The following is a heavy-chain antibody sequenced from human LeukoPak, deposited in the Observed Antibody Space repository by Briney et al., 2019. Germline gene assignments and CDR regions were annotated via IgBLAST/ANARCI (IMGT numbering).Heavy chain of an antibody. CDR1: GGSISTSSYY. Sequence: KASETLSLTCTVSGGSISTSSYYWGWIRQPPGEGLKWIGSIYYNGTTYYNPSLKSRVTISVDTSKNQFSLRLSSVTAADTAVYYCVRPRYNWSFDYWGQGILVTVSS. J-gene: IGHJ4*02. CDR2: IYYNGTT. V-gene: IGHV4-39*01. D-gene: IGHD1-20*01. CDR3: VRPRYNWSFDY.